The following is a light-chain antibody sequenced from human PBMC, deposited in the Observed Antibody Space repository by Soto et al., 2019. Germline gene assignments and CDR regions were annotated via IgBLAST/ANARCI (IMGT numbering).Light chain of an antibody. CDR1: QSITTY. CDR2: AAS. CDR3: QQYDSYRT. J-gene: IGKJ1*01. Sequence: DIQMTQSPSSLSASVGDRVTINCRASQSITTYLNWYQKKPGRAPKVLIYAASSLQSGVPSRFSGSGSGTDFTLTISSLQPEDFATYYCQQYDSYRTFGQGTTLETK. V-gene: IGKV1-39*01.